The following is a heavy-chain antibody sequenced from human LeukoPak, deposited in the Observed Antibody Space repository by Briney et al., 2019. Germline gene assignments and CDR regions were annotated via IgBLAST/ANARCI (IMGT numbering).Heavy chain of an antibody. J-gene: IGHJ4*02. V-gene: IGHV3-30-3*01. CDR2: ISYDGSNK. CDR3: AKEGRDSSSSGIDY. Sequence: GRSLRLSCAASGFTFSSYAMHWVRQAPGKGLEWVAVISYDGSNKYYADSVKGRFTISRDNSKNTLYLQMNSLRAEDTAVYYCAKEGRDSSSSGIDYWGQGTLVTVSS. D-gene: IGHD6-6*01. CDR1: GFTFSSYA.